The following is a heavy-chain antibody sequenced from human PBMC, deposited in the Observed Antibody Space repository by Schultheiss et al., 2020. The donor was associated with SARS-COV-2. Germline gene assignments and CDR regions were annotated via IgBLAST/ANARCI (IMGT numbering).Heavy chain of an antibody. V-gene: IGHV3-23*01. Sequence: GGSLRLSCAASGFTFSSYSMNWVRQAPGKGLEWVSAISGSGGSTYYADSVKGRFTISRDNSKNTLYLQMSSLRAEDTAVYYCVNGDSSSWSLEGDYWGQGTLVTVSS. CDR2: ISGSGGST. CDR1: GFTFSSYS. CDR3: VNGDSSSWSLEGDY. D-gene: IGHD6-13*01. J-gene: IGHJ4*02.